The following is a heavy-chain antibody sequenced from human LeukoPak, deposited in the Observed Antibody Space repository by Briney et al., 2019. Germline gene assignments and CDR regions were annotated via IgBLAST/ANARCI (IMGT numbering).Heavy chain of an antibody. CDR1: GFNFSICS. CDR2: ITRSSTTI. J-gene: IGHJ4*02. D-gene: IGHD3-10*01. V-gene: IGHV3-48*04. Sequence: GGSLRLSCAASGFNFSICSMNWVCQAPGKGLEWVSYITRSSTTIYYADSVKGRFTISRDNVKNSLYLQMNSLRAEDTAVYYCARALGSGSYYRGGWDYWGQGTLVTVSS. CDR3: ARALGSGSYYRGGWDY.